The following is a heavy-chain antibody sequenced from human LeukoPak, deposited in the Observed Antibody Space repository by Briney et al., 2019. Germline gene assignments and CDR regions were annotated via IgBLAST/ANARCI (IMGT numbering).Heavy chain of an antibody. D-gene: IGHD2-15*01. J-gene: IGHJ4*02. CDR2: IKSKTDGGTT. Sequence: GGSLRLSCAASGFTFSNAWMSWVRQAPGKGLEWVGRIKSKTDGGTTDYAAPVKGRFTISRDDSKNTLYLQMNSLKTEDTAVYYCTTQRTYCSGGSCNDYWGQGTLVTVSS. CDR1: GFTFSNAW. V-gene: IGHV3-15*01. CDR3: TTQRTYCSGGSCNDY.